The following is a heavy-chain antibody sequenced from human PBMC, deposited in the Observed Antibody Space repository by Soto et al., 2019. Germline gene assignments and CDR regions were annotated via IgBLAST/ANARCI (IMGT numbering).Heavy chain of an antibody. D-gene: IGHD2-2*01. J-gene: IGHJ3*02. Sequence: GASVKVSCKVSGYALTELSMHWVRQAPGKGLEWMGGFDPEDGETIYAQKFQGRVTMTEDTSTDTAYMELRSLRSDDTAVYYCARDFTDPPSSTSGEAFDIWGQGTMVTVSS. V-gene: IGHV1-24*01. CDR1: GYALTELS. CDR3: ARDFTDPPSSTSGEAFDI. CDR2: FDPEDGET.